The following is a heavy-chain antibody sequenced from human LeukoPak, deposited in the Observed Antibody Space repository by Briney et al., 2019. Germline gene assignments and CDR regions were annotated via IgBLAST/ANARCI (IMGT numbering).Heavy chain of an antibody. D-gene: IGHD2-15*01. CDR1: GGSISSGGYY. Sequence: SETLSVTCTVSGGSISSGGYYWSWIRQHPGKGLEWIGYIYYSGSTYYNPSLRSRVTISVDTSKNQFSLKLSSVTAADTAVYYCATRSRVAAVTFDIWGQGTMVTVSS. V-gene: IGHV4-31*03. J-gene: IGHJ3*02. CDR3: ATRSRVAAVTFDI. CDR2: IYYSGST.